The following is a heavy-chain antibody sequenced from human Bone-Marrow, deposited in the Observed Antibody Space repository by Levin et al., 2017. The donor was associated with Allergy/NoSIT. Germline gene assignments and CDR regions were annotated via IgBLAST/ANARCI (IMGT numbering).Heavy chain of an antibody. J-gene: IGHJ6*03. CDR3: ARESSVRRITIFGVVTRRSYYMDV. CDR1: GFTFSSYS. V-gene: IGHV3-21*01. Sequence: PGESLKISCAASGFTFSSYSMNWVRQAPGKGLEWVSSISSSSSYIYYADSVKGRFTISRDNAKNSLYLQMNSLRAEDTAVYYCARESSVRRITIFGVVTRRSYYMDVWGKGTTVTVSS. CDR2: ISSSSSYI. D-gene: IGHD3-3*01.